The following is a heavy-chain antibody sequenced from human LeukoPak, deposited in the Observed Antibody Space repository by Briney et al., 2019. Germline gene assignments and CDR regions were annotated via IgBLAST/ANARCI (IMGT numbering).Heavy chain of an antibody. Sequence: ASVKVSCKASGYTFTSYGISWVRQAPGQGLEWMGWISAYNGNTNYAQKLQGRVTKTTDTSTSTAYMELRSLRSDDTAVYYCARDLYYYYGSGSYLNDYWGQGTLVTVSS. CDR2: ISAYNGNT. D-gene: IGHD3-10*01. CDR3: ARDLYYYYGSGSYLNDY. CDR1: GYTFTSYG. V-gene: IGHV1-18*04. J-gene: IGHJ4*02.